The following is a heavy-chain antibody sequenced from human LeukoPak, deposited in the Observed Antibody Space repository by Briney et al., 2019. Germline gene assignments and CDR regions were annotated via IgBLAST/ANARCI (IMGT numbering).Heavy chain of an antibody. V-gene: IGHV3-21*01. CDR3: ARTYYDILTGYNPYFDY. D-gene: IGHD3-9*01. Sequence: GGSLRLSCAASGFTFSSYGMTWVRQAPGKGLEWVSSITASSTAIYSADSVKGRFTISRDNAKNFLYLQMNSLRAEDTAVYYCARTYYDILTGYNPYFDYWGQGILVTVSS. CDR2: ITASSTAI. J-gene: IGHJ4*02. CDR1: GFTFSSYG.